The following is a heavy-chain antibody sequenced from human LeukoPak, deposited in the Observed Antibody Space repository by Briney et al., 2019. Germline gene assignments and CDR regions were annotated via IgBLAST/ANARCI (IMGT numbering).Heavy chain of an antibody. CDR2: IYYSGST. CDR1: GGSISGGDYY. J-gene: IGHJ6*02. CDR3: ARESPGYYYGMDV. V-gene: IGHV4-30-4*01. Sequence: PSETLSLTRTVSGGSISGGDYYWSWIRQPPGKGLEWIGYIYYSGSTYYNPSLKSRVTISVDTSKNQFSLKLSSVTAADTAVYYCARESPGYYYGMDVWGQGTTVTVSS.